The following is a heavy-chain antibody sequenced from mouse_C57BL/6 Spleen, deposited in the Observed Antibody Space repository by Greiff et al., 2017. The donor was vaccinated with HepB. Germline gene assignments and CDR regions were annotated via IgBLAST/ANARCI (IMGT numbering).Heavy chain of an antibody. CDR3: ARGITTVVNYAMDY. CDR1: GYSFTGYF. V-gene: IGHV1-20*01. J-gene: IGHJ4*01. D-gene: IGHD1-1*01. Sequence: VQLQQSGPELVKPGDSVKISCKASGYSFTGYFMNWVMQSHGKSLEWIGRINPYNGDTFYNQKFKGKATLTVDKSSSTAHMELRSLTSEDSAVYYCARGITTVVNYAMDYWGQGTSVTVSS. CDR2: INPYNGDT.